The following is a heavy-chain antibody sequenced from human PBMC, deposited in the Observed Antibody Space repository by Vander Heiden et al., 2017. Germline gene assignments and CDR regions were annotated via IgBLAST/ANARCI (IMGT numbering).Heavy chain of an antibody. D-gene: IGHD1-26*01. CDR3: ASRYSGSYSGAFDI. CDR2: ISGSGGST. V-gene: IGHV3-23*01. CDR1: GFTFSSSA. Sequence: EVQLLESGGGLVQLGGSLRLSCAASGFTFSSSALSWVPQAPGKGLEWVSAISGSGGSTYYADSVKGRFTISRDNSKNTLYLQMNSLRAEDTAVYYCASRYSGSYSGAFDIWGQGTMVTVSS. J-gene: IGHJ3*02.